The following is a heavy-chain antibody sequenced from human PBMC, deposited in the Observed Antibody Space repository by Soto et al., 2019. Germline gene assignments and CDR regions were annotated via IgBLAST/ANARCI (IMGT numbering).Heavy chain of an antibody. CDR2: ISHDGSDK. CDR3: AKENQHLVHDY. Sequence: PGGSLRLSCAASGCTFRNYGMHWVRQAPGKGLEWVAVISHDGSDKYYADSMKGRFIISRDNSENTLFLNMNSLKPEDTAVYYCAKENQHLVHDYWGQGTLVTVSS. D-gene: IGHD6-13*01. J-gene: IGHJ4*02. CDR1: GCTFRNYG. V-gene: IGHV3-30*18.